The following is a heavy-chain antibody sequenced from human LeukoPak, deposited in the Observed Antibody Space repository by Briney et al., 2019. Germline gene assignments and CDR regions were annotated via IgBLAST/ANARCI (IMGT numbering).Heavy chain of an antibody. Sequence: GGSLRLSCAASGFTLSNYWMHWVRQAPGKGLVWVSAISGSGGSTYYADSVKGRFTISRDNSKNTLYLQMNSLRAEDTAVYYCATRGAAGTFDYWGQGTLVTVSS. CDR3: ATRGAAGTFDY. D-gene: IGHD6-13*01. J-gene: IGHJ4*02. V-gene: IGHV3-23*01. CDR2: ISGSGGST. CDR1: GFTLSNYW.